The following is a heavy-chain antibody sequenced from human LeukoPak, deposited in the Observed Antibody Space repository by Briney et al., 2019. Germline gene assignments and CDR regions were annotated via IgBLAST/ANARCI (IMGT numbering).Heavy chain of an antibody. D-gene: IGHD5-18*01. Sequence: GASVKVSCKASGGTFSSYAISWVRQAPGQGLEWMGGIIPIFGTANYAQKFQGRVTITADKSTSTAHMELSSLRSEDTAVYYCARVNTVDTAMVGYYYYYMDVWGKGTTVTVSS. CDR2: IIPIFGTA. J-gene: IGHJ6*03. V-gene: IGHV1-69*06. CDR1: GGTFSSYA. CDR3: ARVNTVDTAMVGYYYYYMDV.